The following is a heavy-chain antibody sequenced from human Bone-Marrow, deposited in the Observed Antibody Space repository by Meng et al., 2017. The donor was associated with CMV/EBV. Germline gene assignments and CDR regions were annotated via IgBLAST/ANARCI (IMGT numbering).Heavy chain of an antibody. D-gene: IGHD3-16*01. CDR2: IYYSGST. CDR1: GGSTSSYY. J-gene: IGHJ4*02. CDR3: ATFRGTGVFDQ. V-gene: IGHV4-59*01. Sequence: SETLSLTCTVSGGSTSSYYWSWIRQPPGKGLEWIGFIYYSGSTNYNPSLKSRVTISVDTSRNQIFLDLRSVTAADTAVYYCATFRGTGVFDQWGQGTLVTVSS.